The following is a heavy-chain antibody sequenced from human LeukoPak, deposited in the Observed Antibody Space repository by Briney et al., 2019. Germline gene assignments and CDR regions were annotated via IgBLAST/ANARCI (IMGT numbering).Heavy chain of an antibody. J-gene: IGHJ4*02. Sequence: PSETLSLTCAVSGGSISSGGYSWSWIRQPPGKGLEWIGYVYHSGSTYYNPSLKSRVTISVDRSKNQFSLKLTSLAAADTAVYYCAGLTYNYRGLMWGQGTLVTVSS. CDR2: VYHSGST. CDR3: AGLTYNYRGLM. D-gene: IGHD5-24*01. V-gene: IGHV4-30-2*01. CDR1: GGSISSGGYS.